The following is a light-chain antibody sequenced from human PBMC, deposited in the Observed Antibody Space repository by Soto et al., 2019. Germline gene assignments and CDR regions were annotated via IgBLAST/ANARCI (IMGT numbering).Light chain of an antibody. CDR1: QTIATF. CDR3: QLSHTTLT. Sequence: DIQMTQSPSSLSASVGDRVTITCRAIQTIATFLNWYQQKPGKAPKLLIYGASTLQSGVPSRFSGSGSGADFTLPISSLQPEDSATYYCQLSHTTLTFGQGTRLEIK. J-gene: IGKJ5*01. CDR2: GAS. V-gene: IGKV1-39*01.